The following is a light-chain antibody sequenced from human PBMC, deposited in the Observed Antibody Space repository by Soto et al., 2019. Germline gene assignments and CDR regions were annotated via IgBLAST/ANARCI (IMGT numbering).Light chain of an antibody. CDR1: SGYNTYA. V-gene: IGLV4-69*01. Sequence: QSVLTQSPSASASLGVSVKLTCTLSSGYNTYAIAWHQQQPEKGPRYLMKLNSDGSHSKGDGIPDRFSGSSSGAERYLTISSLQSEDEADYYCQTWGTGSWVFGGGTKLTVL. CDR3: QTWGTGSWV. CDR2: LNSDGSH. J-gene: IGLJ3*02.